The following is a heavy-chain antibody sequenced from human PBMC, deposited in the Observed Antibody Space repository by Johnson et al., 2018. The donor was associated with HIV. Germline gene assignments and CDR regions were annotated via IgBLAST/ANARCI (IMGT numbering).Heavy chain of an antibody. CDR3: ARDSGYEDHDGFDI. CDR1: GFTFSSYA. Sequence: QVQLVESGGGVVQPGRSLRLSCAASGFTFSSYAMHWVRQAPGKGLEWVAVISYDGSKKYYADSVNGRFTISRDNSKNTLYLQMNSLRAEDTAVYYCARDSGYEDHDGFDIWGQGTMVTVSS. V-gene: IGHV3-30*04. J-gene: IGHJ3*02. CDR2: ISYDGSKK. D-gene: IGHD5-12*01.